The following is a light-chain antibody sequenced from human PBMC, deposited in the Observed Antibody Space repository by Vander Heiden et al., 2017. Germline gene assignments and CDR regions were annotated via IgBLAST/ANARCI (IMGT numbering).Light chain of an antibody. V-gene: IGKV4-1*01. J-gene: IGKJ2*01. CDR2: WAS. CDR1: QDLLYSSNNKNY. Sequence: DVVMTPSPDSLAVSPGGRATINCKSSQDLLYSSNNKNYLAWYQQKPGQPPKLLIYWASTRGSGVPDRFSGSGSGTDFTLTISSLEAEDVAIYFCQQDCRSPYTFGQGTKLEIK. CDR3: QQDCRSPYT.